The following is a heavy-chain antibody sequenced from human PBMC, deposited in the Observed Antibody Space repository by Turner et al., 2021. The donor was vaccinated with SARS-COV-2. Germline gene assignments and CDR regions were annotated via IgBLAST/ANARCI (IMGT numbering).Heavy chain of an antibody. J-gene: IGHJ4*02. CDR3: VRRYCNTATCYHLDY. V-gene: IGHV1-18*01. D-gene: IGHD2-15*01. CDR1: RYPFLNYQ. CDR2: INPSKGDT. Sequence: QVRLEQSGVVVKMPGASVKVSSRPSRYPFLNYQINWVRQAPGQGLQWLGWINPSKGDTGYAQNLQGRLTVTTDASTTTVYRELKSLTFDDTAVYYCVRRYCNTATCYHLDYWGQGTLVTVSS.